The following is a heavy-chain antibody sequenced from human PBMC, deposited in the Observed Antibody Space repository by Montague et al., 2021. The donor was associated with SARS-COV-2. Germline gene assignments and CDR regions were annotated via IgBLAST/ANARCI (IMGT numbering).Heavy chain of an antibody. CDR2: IKQSGST. J-gene: IGHJ4*02. V-gene: IGHV4-34*01. Sequence: SDTLSLTCGVYGGSFGDDHWSWIRQPPGQGLEWIGDIKQSGSTNYNPSLKSRVTISVDTSRNQFSLKLASVTAADTAVYFCARGHLSVSMIVVVFTSASYYFDYWGQGALVTVSS. D-gene: IGHD3-22*01. CDR1: GGSFGDDH. CDR3: ARGHLSVSMIVVVFTSASYYFDY.